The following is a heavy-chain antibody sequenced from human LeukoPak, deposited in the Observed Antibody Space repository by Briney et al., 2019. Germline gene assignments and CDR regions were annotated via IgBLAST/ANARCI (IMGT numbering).Heavy chain of an antibody. D-gene: IGHD3-10*01. Sequence: GGSLRLSCAASGFTFSSYSMNWVRQAPGKGLEWVSYISSSSSTIYYADSVKGRFTISRDNAKNSLYLQMNSLRAEDTAVYYCARTGWFGVFMNWFDPWGQGTLVTVSS. J-gene: IGHJ5*02. CDR3: ARTGWFGVFMNWFDP. V-gene: IGHV3-48*01. CDR2: ISSSSSTI. CDR1: GFTFSSYS.